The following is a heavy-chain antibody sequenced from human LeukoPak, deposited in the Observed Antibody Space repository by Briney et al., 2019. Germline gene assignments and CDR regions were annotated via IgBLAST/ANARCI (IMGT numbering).Heavy chain of an antibody. Sequence: SETLSLTCGVYGGSFSGYNWNWIRQPPGKGLEWIGYIYSNGNTNYNPSLKGRVTMSIETSKNQFSLQLPSVTAADTAVYYCASGTFDGPLYGTYWYFHVWGRGTLVTVSS. CDR1: GGSFSGYN. D-gene: IGHD1-14*01. V-gene: IGHV4-59*01. J-gene: IGHJ2*01. CDR3: ASGTFDGPLYGTYWYFHV. CDR2: IYSNGNT.